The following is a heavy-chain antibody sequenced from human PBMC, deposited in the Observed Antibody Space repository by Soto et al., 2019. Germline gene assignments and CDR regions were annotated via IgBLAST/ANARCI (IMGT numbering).Heavy chain of an antibody. Sequence: QVQLQESGPGLVKPSETLSLTCTVSGGSISHYYWSWIRQPPGKGLEWIGYIYSSGDTNYNPSLTSRVTISVDTSKNQFSLKLTSVTAADTAVYYCARRDSSGYYVYWGQGTLVTVSS. CDR1: GGSISHYY. CDR2: IYSSGDT. D-gene: IGHD3-22*01. V-gene: IGHV4-59*01. J-gene: IGHJ4*02. CDR3: ARRDSSGYYVY.